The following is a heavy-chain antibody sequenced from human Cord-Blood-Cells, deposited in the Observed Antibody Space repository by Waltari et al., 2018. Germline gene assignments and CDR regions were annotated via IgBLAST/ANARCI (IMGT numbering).Heavy chain of an antibody. J-gene: IGHJ4*02. CDR1: GFTVSSNY. Sequence: EVQLVETAGGLIQPGGSLRLSCAASGFTVSSNYMSWVRQAPGKGLEWVSVIYSGGSTYYADSVKGRFTISRDNSKNTLYLQMNSLRAEDTAVYYCASHSGSYSGGLDYWGQGTLVTVSS. D-gene: IGHD1-26*01. CDR3: ASHSGSYSGGLDY. V-gene: IGHV3-53*02. CDR2: IYSGGST.